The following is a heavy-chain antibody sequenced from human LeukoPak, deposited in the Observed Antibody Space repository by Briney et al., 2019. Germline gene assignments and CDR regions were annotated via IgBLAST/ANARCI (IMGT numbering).Heavy chain of an antibody. V-gene: IGHV4-59*01. D-gene: IGHD5-18*01. J-gene: IGHJ4*02. CDR1: GGSISSYS. CDR2: ISYSGST. Sequence: SETLSLTCTVSGGSISSYSCSWIRPPGKALEWIGYISYSGSTNYNPSLKSRVTISVDTSKNQFSLKLSSVTAADTAVYYCARVDTAMVKIDYWGQGTLVTVSS. CDR3: ARVDTAMVKIDY.